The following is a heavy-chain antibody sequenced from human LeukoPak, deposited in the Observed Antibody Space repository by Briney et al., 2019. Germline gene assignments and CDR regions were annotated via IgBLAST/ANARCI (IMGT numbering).Heavy chain of an antibody. CDR1: GFTFGSSA. CDR3: AKGSLASWYYFDY. J-gene: IGHJ4*02. V-gene: IGHV3-23*01. CDR2: FSRSGPDT. D-gene: IGHD6-13*01. Sequence: GGSLRLSCAASGFTFGSSAMSWVRQAPGKGPEWVSTFSRSGPDTYYADSVKGRFTIFRDNSKNTLYLQVNSLRAEDTAVYYCAKGSLASWYYFDYWGQGTLVTVSS.